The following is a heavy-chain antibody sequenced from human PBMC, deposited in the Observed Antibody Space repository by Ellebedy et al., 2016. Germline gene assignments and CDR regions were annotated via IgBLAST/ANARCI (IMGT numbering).Heavy chain of an antibody. D-gene: IGHD6-13*01. CDR3: AKDQYGSSWRDTGHYYYYGMDV. Sequence: GESLKISCAASGFTFGRHGMHWVRQAPGKGLEWVAVVSYDGSNKYYADSVKGRFSITRDNSNNTLYLQMSSLRPEDTAVYYCAKDQYGSSWRDTGHYYYYGMDVWGQGTTVTVSS. J-gene: IGHJ6*02. CDR1: GFTFGRHG. CDR2: VSYDGSNK. V-gene: IGHV3-30*18.